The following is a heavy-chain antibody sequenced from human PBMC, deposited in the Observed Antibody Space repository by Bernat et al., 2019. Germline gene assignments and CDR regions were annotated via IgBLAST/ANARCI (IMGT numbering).Heavy chain of an antibody. D-gene: IGHD1-26*01. CDR3: ARDSGSYSSDFDY. V-gene: IGHV3-23*04. CDR1: GYACSCCA. J-gene: IGHJ4*02. CDR2: ISNGGGNT. Sequence: EVQLVESGGDLVQPGGSLSLSCAASGYACSCCAVTWVRQAPGKGLEWVSTISNGGGNTYYADSVKGRFTISRDNSKNTLFLQMNSLRAEDTALYYCARDSGSYSSDFDYWGQGTLVTVSS.